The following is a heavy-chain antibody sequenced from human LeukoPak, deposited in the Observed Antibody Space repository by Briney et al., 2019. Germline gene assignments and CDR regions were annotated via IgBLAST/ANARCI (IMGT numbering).Heavy chain of an antibody. Sequence: GGSLRLSCAASGFTFSSYAMSWVRQAPGKGLEWVSAISGSGGSTYYADSVKGRFTISRDNSKNTLYLQMNSLRAEDTAVYNCARSVVPAAILGWDAFDIWGQGTMVTVSS. CDR3: ARSVVPAAILGWDAFDI. V-gene: IGHV3-23*01. D-gene: IGHD2-2*01. CDR2: ISGSGGST. J-gene: IGHJ3*02. CDR1: GFTFSSYA.